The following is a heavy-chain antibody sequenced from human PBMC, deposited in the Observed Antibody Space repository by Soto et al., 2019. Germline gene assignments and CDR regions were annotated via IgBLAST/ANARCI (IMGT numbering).Heavy chain of an antibody. CDR2: INHSGST. CDR3: VVLPGAYYYMDV. V-gene: IGHV4-34*01. CDR1: GGXFSGYY. Sequence: SETLSLTCAVYGGXFSGYYWSWIRQPPGKGLEWIGEINHSGSTNYNPSLKSRVTISVDTSKNQFSLKLSSVTAADTAVYYCVVLPGAYYYMDVWGKGTTVTVSS. D-gene: IGHD3-16*01. J-gene: IGHJ6*03.